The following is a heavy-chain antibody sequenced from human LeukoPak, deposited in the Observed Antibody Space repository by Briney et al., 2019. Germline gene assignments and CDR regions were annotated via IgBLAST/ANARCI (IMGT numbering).Heavy chain of an antibody. CDR2: ISAYNGNT. D-gene: IGHD2-15*01. CDR3: AREHPPLGYCSGGSCYYRFDP. J-gene: IGHJ5*02. Sequence: ASVKVSCKASGYTFTGYYMHWVRQAPGQGLEWMGWISAYNGNTNYGQKLQGRVTMTTDTSTSTAYMELRSLRSDDTAVYYCAREHPPLGYCSGGSCYYRFDPWGQGTLVTVSS. V-gene: IGHV1-18*04. CDR1: GYTFTGYY.